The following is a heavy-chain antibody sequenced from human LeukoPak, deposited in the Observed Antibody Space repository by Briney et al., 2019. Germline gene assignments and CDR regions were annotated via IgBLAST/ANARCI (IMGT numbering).Heavy chain of an antibody. CDR1: GFTFSSYS. V-gene: IGHV3-21*01. J-gene: IGHJ4*02. Sequence: PGGSLRLSCAASGFTFSSYSMNWVRQAPGKGLEWVSSISSSSSYIYYADSVKGRFTISRDNARNSLYLQMNSLRAEDTAVYYCARDQHGDFDYWGQGTLVTVSS. D-gene: IGHD4-17*01. CDR2: ISSSSSYI. CDR3: ARDQHGDFDY.